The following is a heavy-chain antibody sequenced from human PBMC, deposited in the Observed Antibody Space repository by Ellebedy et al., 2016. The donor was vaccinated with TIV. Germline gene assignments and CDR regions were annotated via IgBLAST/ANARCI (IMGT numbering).Heavy chain of an antibody. CDR1: GYTFTGYY. CDR3: ARTYYYDSSGYLTHYGMDV. D-gene: IGHD3-22*01. Sequence: AASVKVSCKASGYTFTGYYMHWVRQAPGQGLEWMGWINPNSGGTNYAQKFQGRVTMTRDTSISTAYMELSRLRSDDTAVYYCARTYYYDSSGYLTHYGMDVWGQGTTVTVSS. CDR2: INPNSGGT. J-gene: IGHJ6*02. V-gene: IGHV1-2*02.